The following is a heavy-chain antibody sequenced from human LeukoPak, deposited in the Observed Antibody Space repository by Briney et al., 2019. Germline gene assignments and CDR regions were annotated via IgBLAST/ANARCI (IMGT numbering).Heavy chain of an antibody. J-gene: IGHJ4*02. CDR2: ISGSGGST. CDR3: AEGIGRQQLVPDY. CDR1: GFTFSSYA. Sequence: TGGSLRLSCAASGFTFSSYAMSWVRQAPGKGLEWVSAISGSGGSTYYADSVKGRFTISRDNSKNTLYLQMNSLRAEDTAVYYCAEGIGRQQLVPDYWGQGTLVTVSS. V-gene: IGHV3-23*01. D-gene: IGHD6-13*01.